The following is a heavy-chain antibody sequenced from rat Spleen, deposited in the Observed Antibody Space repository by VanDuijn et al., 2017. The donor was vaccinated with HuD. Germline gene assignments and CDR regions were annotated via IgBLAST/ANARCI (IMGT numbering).Heavy chain of an antibody. Sequence: EVQLVETGGGLVQPGRSLKLSCVASGFTFSSFWMYWIRQAPGKGLEWVSSINTDGGSTYYSDSVRGRFTISRKNAEDTVYLQMNSLRSEDTATYYCVKGYNNYGWFAYWGQGTLVTVSS. CDR3: VKGYNNYGWFAY. CDR1: GFTFSSFW. D-gene: IGHD1-10*01. V-gene: IGHV5-58*01. J-gene: IGHJ3*01. CDR2: INTDGGST.